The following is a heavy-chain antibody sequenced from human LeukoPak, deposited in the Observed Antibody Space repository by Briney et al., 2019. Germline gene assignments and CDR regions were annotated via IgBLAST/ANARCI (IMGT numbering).Heavy chain of an antibody. CDR1: GFTFNSYP. V-gene: IGHV3-30*04. CDR3: VRDWNVAAAAYFFAY. D-gene: IGHD6-13*01. Sequence: AGGSLSLSCAASGFTFNSYPMHWVRQAPGKGLEWVAVIANDGRDKKYADSVKGRFTISRDNSKNTLYLEMSSLRTEDTAIFYCVRDWNVAAAAYFFAYWRQGALVTVSS. CDR2: IANDGRDK. J-gene: IGHJ4*02.